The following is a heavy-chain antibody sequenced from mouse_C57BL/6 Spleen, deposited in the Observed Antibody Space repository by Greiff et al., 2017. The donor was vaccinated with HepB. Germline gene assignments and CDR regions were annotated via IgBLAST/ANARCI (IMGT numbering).Heavy chain of an antibody. CDR1: GYAFSSSW. D-gene: IGHD2-1*01. CDR2: IYPGDGDT. Sequence: VKLQESGPELVKPGASVKISCKASGYAFSSSWMNWVKQRPGKGLEWIGRIYPGDGDTNYNGKFKGKATLTADKSSSTAYMQLSSLTSEDSAVYFCARGEGNYEGAMDYWGQGTSVTVSS. CDR3: ARGEGNYEGAMDY. V-gene: IGHV1-82*01. J-gene: IGHJ4*01.